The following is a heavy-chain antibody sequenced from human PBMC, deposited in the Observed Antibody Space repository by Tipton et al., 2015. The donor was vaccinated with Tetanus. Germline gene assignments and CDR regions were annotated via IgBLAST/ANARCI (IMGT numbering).Heavy chain of an antibody. V-gene: IGHV4-39*02. CDR1: GGSMSGSGHY. CDR2: ISYSGRT. CDR3: ARRSYCSSSRCFDAFDL. Sequence: TLSLTCIVSGGSMSGSGHYGAWVRQSPGKGLEWIGSISYSGRTYYSPSIKSRVNMSVDTYKKDFSVRLGSVTAADTAVYYCARRSYCSSSRCFDAFDLWGQGTMVTVSS. J-gene: IGHJ3*01. D-gene: IGHD2-2*01.